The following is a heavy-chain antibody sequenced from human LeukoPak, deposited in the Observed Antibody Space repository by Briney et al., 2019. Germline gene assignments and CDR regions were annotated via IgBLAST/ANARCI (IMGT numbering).Heavy chain of an antibody. Sequence: GGSLRLSCAASGFTFSSSAMSWVRQAPGKGLEWVSTISGSGSNTYYADSVQGRFTISRGNSKSTLYLQMNSLRADDTAVYYCAKAYSGSHRGAFDVWGQGTMVTVSS. CDR3: AKAYSGSHRGAFDV. V-gene: IGHV3-23*01. CDR1: GFTFSSSA. CDR2: ISGSGSNT. J-gene: IGHJ3*01. D-gene: IGHD1-26*01.